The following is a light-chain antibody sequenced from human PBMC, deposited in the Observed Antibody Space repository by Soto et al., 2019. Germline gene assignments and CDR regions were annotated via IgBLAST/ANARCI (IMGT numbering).Light chain of an antibody. CDR2: DAS. Sequence: DIEMTQSPSSLSSSVGDRVTITCRASQTISHYLNWYQHKPGKAPKLLIYDASSLESGVPSRFSGSGSGTEFTLTISSLQPDDFATYYCQQYNSYSEAFGQGTKVDIK. J-gene: IGKJ1*01. CDR3: QQYNSYSEA. CDR1: QTISHY. V-gene: IGKV1-5*01.